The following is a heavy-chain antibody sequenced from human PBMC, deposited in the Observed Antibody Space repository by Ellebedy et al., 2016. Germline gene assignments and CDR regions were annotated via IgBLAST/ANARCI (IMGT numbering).Heavy chain of an antibody. D-gene: IGHD5-12*01. J-gene: IGHJ4*02. CDR3: ARDGDSGYDYGDGLDF. Sequence: ASVKVSCKTSGYSFTNYGFSWVRQAPGQGLEWMGWISAYNGNTNYAQKFRGRFTMTRDTSTSTAYMELRSLRSDDTAVYYCARDGDSGYDYGDGLDFWGQGTLVTVSS. CDR2: ISAYNGNT. CDR1: GYSFTNYG. V-gene: IGHV1-18*01.